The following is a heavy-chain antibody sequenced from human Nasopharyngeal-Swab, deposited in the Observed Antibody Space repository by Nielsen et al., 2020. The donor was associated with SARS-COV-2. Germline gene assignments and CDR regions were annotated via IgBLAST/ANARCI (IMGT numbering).Heavy chain of an antibody. D-gene: IGHD6-6*01. CDR3: ARGGPPIGARPRFDY. Sequence: SETWSLTGGVSDGSFIGDSWNWIRKLPGKGLEWVGKINISGSTNYNPSLQSRVTISVERSKNQFSLNLYSVTAADTAVYFCARGGPPIGARPRFDYWGQGILVTVSS. V-gene: IGHV4-34*01. J-gene: IGHJ4*02. CDR2: INISGST. CDR1: DGSFIGDS.